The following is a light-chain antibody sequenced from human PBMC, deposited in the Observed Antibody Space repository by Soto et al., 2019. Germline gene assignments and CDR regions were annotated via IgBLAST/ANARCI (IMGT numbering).Light chain of an antibody. CDR2: AAS. J-gene: IGKJ1*01. Sequence: AIQVTQSPSSLSASVADRVTITCRESQGYRRDLGWYQQKPGKAPKLLIYAASDLEAEVPSRFSGSGSGTDFTLTISSLQAEDFAAYYCQQYNDYSWTFGQGTKVDIK. CDR3: QQYNDYSWT. V-gene: IGKV1D-13*01. CDR1: QGYRRD.